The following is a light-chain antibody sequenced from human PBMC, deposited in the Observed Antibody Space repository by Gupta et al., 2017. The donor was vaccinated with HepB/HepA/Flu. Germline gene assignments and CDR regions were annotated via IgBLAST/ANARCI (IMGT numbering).Light chain of an antibody. J-gene: IGKJ2*02. CDR1: QSISSH. Sequence: DIQMTQSPSSLSASVGDRVTITCRASQSISSHLNWYQQTPGKAPKVLIYDASTLQSGVPSRFSGSGSGTXFTLTIXRLHPEDFASYYCQQNYNSPSTFGXGTKLEIK. CDR3: QQNYNSPST. CDR2: DAS. V-gene: IGKV1-39*01.